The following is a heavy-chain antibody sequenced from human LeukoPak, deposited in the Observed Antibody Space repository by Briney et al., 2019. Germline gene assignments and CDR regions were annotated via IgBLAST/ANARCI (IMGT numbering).Heavy chain of an antibody. D-gene: IGHD4-17*01. J-gene: IGHJ4*02. CDR2: ISWNSGSI. CDR1: GFTFDDYA. CDR3: AKGSYGDYGVCDY. V-gene: IGHV3-9*01. Sequence: GGSLRLSCAASGFTFDDYAMHWVRQAPGKGLEWVSGISWNSGSIGYADSVKGRFTISRDNAKNSLYLQMNSLRAEDTALYYCAKGSYGDYGVCDYWGQGTLVTVSS.